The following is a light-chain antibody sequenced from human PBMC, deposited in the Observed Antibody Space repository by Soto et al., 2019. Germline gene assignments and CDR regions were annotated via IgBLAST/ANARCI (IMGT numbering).Light chain of an antibody. J-gene: IGLJ2*01. CDR1: GSTIGAGYD. V-gene: IGLV1-40*01. CDR2: DNT. Sequence: QSVLTQPPSVSGAPGQRVTISCTRSGSTIGAGYDVHWYQQLPGTAPRLLIYDNTNRPSGVPDRFSGSKSGTSASLTISGLQAEDEADYYCQSYDSSLSVVFGGGTKVTVL. CDR3: QSYDSSLSVV.